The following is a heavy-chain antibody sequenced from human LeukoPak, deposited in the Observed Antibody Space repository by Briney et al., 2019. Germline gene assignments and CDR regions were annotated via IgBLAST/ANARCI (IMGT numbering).Heavy chain of an antibody. CDR3: ARFGTTVRYFDL. J-gene: IGHJ2*01. D-gene: IGHD4-17*01. CDR1: GGSISSYY. Sequence: PSVTLSLTCTVSGGSISSYYWSWIRQPPGKGLEWIGYIYYSGSTYYNPSLKSRVTISVDTSKNQFSLKLSSVTAADTAVHYCARFGTTVRYFDLWGRGTLVTVSS. CDR2: IYYSGST. V-gene: IGHV4-59*08.